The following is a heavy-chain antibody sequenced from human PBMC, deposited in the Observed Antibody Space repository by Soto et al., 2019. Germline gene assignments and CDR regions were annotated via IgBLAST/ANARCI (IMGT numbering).Heavy chain of an antibody. D-gene: IGHD2-2*01. CDR1: GGAFSGYY. Sequence: QVQLQQWGAGLLKPSETLFLTCAVYGGAFSGYYWSWIRQPPGKGLEWIGEINHSGSTNYNPSLNSPVPLSLDTSKNLFSLKLSSVTAADTAVYYCARGWDIVVVPAAMRNYYFDYWGQGTLVTVSS. V-gene: IGHV4-34*01. CDR3: ARGWDIVVVPAAMRNYYFDY. J-gene: IGHJ4*02. CDR2: INHSGST.